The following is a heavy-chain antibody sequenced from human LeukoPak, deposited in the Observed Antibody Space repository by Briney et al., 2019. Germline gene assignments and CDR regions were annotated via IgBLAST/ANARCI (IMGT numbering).Heavy chain of an antibody. CDR2: ICGNGIRI. D-gene: IGHD3-10*01. V-gene: IGHV3-23*01. CDR1: GFIISNDY. J-gene: IGHJ4*02. CDR3: AQEDGNYGSGRYYYFHY. Sequence: GGRLRLSCAGSGFIISNDYMSWGSQAPGGGVGWVSGICGNGIRIYYADSVKGGFTISRDNSKSTLYGERNSLRVEDTAVYYCAQEDGNYGSGRYYYFHYWRQGTLLTVSS.